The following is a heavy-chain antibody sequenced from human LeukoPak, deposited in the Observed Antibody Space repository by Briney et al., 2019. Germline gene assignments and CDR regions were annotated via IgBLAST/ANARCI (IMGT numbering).Heavy chain of an antibody. J-gene: IGHJ6*02. V-gene: IGHV3-53*04. CDR3: ARDLLWSAPGGMDV. D-gene: IGHD3-10*01. CDR2: IYSGGST. Sequence: GGSLRLSCAASGFTVSSNYMSWVRQAPGKGLEWVSVIYSGGSTYYADSVKGRFTISRHNSKNTLYLQMNSLRAEDTAVYYCARDLLWSAPGGMDVWGQGTTVTVSS. CDR1: GFTVSSNY.